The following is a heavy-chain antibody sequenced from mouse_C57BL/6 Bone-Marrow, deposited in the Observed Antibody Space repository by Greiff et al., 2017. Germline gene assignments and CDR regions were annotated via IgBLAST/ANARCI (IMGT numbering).Heavy chain of an antibody. CDR1: GFTFTDYY. CDR3: ARWDYYGSRFLSY. V-gene: IGHV7-3*01. CDR2: IRNKANGYTT. Sequence: EVMLQESGGGLVQPGGSLSLSCAASGFTFTDYYMSWVRQPPGKALEWLGCIRNKANGYTTEYSASVKGRFTISRDNSQSILYIQMNALRAEDSTTYYCARWDYYGSRFLSYWGQGTTLTVSS. D-gene: IGHD1-1*01. J-gene: IGHJ2*01.